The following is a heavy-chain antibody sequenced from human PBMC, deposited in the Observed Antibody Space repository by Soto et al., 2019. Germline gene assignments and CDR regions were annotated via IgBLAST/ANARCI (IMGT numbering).Heavy chain of an antibody. Sequence: SETLSLTCTVSGGSISSSSYYWGWIRQPPGKGLEWIGSIYYSGSTYYNPSLKSRVTISVDTSKNQFSLKLSSVTAADTAVYYCARLDYYDSSGIPNWFDPWGQGTLVTVSS. CDR3: ARLDYYDSSGIPNWFDP. CDR1: GGSISSSSYY. J-gene: IGHJ5*02. D-gene: IGHD3-22*01. CDR2: IYYSGST. V-gene: IGHV4-39*01.